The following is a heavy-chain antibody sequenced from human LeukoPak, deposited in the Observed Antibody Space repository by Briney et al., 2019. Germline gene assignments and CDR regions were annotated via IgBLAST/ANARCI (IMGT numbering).Heavy chain of an antibody. D-gene: IGHD3-10*01. Sequence: SETLSLTCAVSGGSISSSNWWSWVRQPPGKGLEWIGEIYHSGSTNYNPSLKSRVTISVDKSKNQFSLKLSSVTAADTAVYYCARYGSGSYSYYYYYMDVWGKGTTVTVSS. V-gene: IGHV4-4*02. CDR3: ARYGSGSYSYYYYYMDV. CDR1: GGSISSSNW. J-gene: IGHJ6*03. CDR2: IYHSGST.